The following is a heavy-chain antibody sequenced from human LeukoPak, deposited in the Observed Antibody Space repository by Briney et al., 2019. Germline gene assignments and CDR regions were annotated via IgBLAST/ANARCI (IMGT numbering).Heavy chain of an antibody. Sequence: SETLSLACTVAGGSTSSYYGSWIRQPAGKGREWIGRIYTRGSTNYNPSLKSRVTMSVDTSKDQLSLKLGSVTVGATAVYYVARARGIAPARVWFDPWGQGTLVSVS. CDR1: GGSTSSYY. CDR3: ARARGIAPARVWFDP. V-gene: IGHV4-4*07. D-gene: IGHD6-13*01. J-gene: IGHJ5*02. CDR2: IYTRGST.